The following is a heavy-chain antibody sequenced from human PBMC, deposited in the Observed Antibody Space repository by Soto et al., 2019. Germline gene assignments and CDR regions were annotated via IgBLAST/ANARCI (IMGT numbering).Heavy chain of an antibody. Sequence: QVQLQESGPGLAKPSETLSLTCTVSGESISNYYWSWIRQPPGKGLEWIGYIYKSGTSYNPSLKSRVSTSVVASRNQISLKLNSLTAADTAVYYCARRGFFDFWGQGILVTLSS. CDR1: GESISNYY. V-gene: IGHV4-59*08. D-gene: IGHD1-26*01. CDR3: ARRGFFDF. CDR2: IYKSGT. J-gene: IGHJ4*02.